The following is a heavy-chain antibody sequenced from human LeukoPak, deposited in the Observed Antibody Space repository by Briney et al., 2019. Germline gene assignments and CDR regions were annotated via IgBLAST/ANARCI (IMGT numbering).Heavy chain of an antibody. CDR3: ATIVVYSYDPYYFDY. V-gene: IGHV3-11*04. J-gene: IGHJ4*02. CDR1: GFTFSDYY. CDR2: ISSSGSTI. D-gene: IGHD5-18*01. Sequence: GGSLRLSCAASGFTFSDYYMSWIRQAPGKGLEWVSYISSSGSTIYYADSVKGRFTISRDNAKNSLYLQMNSLRAEDTAVYYCATIVVYSYDPYYFDYWGQGTLVTVSS.